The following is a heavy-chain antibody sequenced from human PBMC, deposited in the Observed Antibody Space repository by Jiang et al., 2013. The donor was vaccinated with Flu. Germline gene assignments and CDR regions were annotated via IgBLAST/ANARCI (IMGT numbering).Heavy chain of an antibody. J-gene: IGHJ6*02. CDR3: ARGILCSSTSRYLNYYYYYDMDV. Sequence: SGAEVKKPGASVKVSCKASGYTFSGHYMHWVRQAPGQGLEWMGWINTNSGGTNYAQKFQGWVTMTRDTSISTAYMELSRLRSDDTAVYYCARGILCSSTSRYLNYYYYYDMDVWGQGTTVTVSS. CDR1: GYTFSGHY. V-gene: IGHV1-2*04. CDR2: INTNSGGT. D-gene: IGHD2-2*01.